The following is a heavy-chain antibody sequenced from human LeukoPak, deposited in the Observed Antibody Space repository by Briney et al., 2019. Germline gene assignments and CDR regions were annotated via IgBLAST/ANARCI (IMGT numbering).Heavy chain of an antibody. V-gene: IGHV5-51*01. Sequence: GESLQISCKGSGYSSTSYWIGWVRHMPAKGLEWMGIIYPGDSDTRYSPSFQGQVTISADKSISTAYLQWSSLKASGTAMYYCARLPDYGSGHDAFDIWGQGTMVTVSS. CDR1: GYSSTSYW. J-gene: IGHJ3*02. D-gene: IGHD3-10*01. CDR3: ARLPDYGSGHDAFDI. CDR2: IYPGDSDT.